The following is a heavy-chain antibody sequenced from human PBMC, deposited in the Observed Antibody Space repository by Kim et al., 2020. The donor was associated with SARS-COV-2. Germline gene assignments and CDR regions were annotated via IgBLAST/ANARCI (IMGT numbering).Heavy chain of an antibody. V-gene: IGHV4-34*01. D-gene: IGHD3-16*01. CDR1: GGSFSGYY. Sequence: SETLSLTCAVYGGSFSGYYWSWIRQPPGKGLEWIGEINHSGSTNYNPSLKSRVTISVDTSKNQFSLKLSSVTAADTAVYYCASRSERFGNSRNGVFDYWGQGTLVTVSS. J-gene: IGHJ4*02. CDR3: ASRSERFGNSRNGVFDY. CDR2: INHSGST.